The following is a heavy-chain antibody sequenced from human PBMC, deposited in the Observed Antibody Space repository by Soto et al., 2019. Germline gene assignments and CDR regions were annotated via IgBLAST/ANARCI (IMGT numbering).Heavy chain of an antibody. D-gene: IGHD6-13*01. V-gene: IGHV1-69*13. Sequence: ASVKVSCKASGGTFSSYAISWVRQAPGQGLEWMGGIIPIFGTANYAQKFQGRVTITADESTSTAYMELSSLRSEDTAVYYCAASSIAAAPTFDYWGQGTLVTVSS. CDR3: AASSIAAAPTFDY. J-gene: IGHJ4*02. CDR2: IIPIFGTA. CDR1: GGTFSSYA.